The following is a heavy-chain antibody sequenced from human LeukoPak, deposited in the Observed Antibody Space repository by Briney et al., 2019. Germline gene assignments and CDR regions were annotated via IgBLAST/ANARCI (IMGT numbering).Heavy chain of an antibody. Sequence: SEALSLTCTVSGYSISSGYYWGWIRQPPGKGLEWIGSIYHSGSTYYNPSLKSRVTISVDTSKNQFSLKLSSVTAADTAVYYCARDTRRVVRGSSSYLAGYFDYWGQGTLVTVSS. CDR2: IYHSGST. D-gene: IGHD3-10*01. CDR3: ARDTRRVVRGSSSYLAGYFDY. CDR1: GYSISSGYY. V-gene: IGHV4-38-2*02. J-gene: IGHJ4*02.